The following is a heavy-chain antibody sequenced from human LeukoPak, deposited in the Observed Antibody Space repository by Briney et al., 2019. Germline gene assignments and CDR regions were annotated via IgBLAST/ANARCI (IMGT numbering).Heavy chain of an antibody. J-gene: IGHJ3*02. CDR3: ARNYNDNPKWGDALDI. CDR1: GFTFSSYW. CDR2: IKQDGSEK. D-gene: IGHD3-22*01. Sequence: EGSLRLFCAASGFTFSSYWMSWVRQAPGKGLEWVANIKQDGSEKYYVDSVKGRFTISRDNAKNSLYLQMNSLRAEDTAVYYCARNYNDNPKWGDALDIWGQGTMVTVSS. V-gene: IGHV3-7*01.